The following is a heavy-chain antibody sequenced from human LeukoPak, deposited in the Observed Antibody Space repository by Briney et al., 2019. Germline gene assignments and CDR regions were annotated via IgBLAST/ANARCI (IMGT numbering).Heavy chain of an antibody. V-gene: IGHV3-48*01. J-gene: IGHJ4*02. D-gene: IGHD1-26*01. Sequence: PGGSLILPCIASGFIFPNFGMHWVRQAPGKGLEWVSYISSSSSTIYYAGSVKGRFTISRDNAKNSLYLQMNSLRAEDTAVYYCARGYSGSYDFDYWGQGTLVTVSS. CDR2: ISSSSSTI. CDR3: ARGYSGSYDFDY. CDR1: GFIFPNFG.